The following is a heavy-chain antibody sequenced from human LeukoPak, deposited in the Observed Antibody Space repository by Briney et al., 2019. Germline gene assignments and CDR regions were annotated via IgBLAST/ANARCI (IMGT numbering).Heavy chain of an antibody. CDR3: AKGAIATAGMGGYFDY. D-gene: IGHD6-13*01. J-gene: IGHJ4*02. V-gene: IGHV3-23*01. CDR2: IGDSGVST. CDR1: GFTFRNYA. Sequence: SGGSLRLSCAASGFTFRNYAMSWVRQAPGKGLEWVSGIGDSGVSTYYTDSVKGRFTISRDKSKNTLYLQMNSLRTEDTAVYYCAKGAIATAGMGGYFDYWGQGTLVTVSS.